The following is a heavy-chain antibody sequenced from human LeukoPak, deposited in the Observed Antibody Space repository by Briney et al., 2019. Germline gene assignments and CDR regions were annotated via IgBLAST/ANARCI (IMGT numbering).Heavy chain of an antibody. CDR3: ARDRERYYATFTGYYGVGAFDI. Sequence: APVKVSCKASGYTFTGDYMHGVRQAPGQWLEWMVCINSNSCRTKCAHKLQGRVIVRRDTSISTAYMELSRLRSDDTAVYYCARDRERYYATFTGYYGVGAFDIWGQGTMATASS. CDR2: INSNSCRT. J-gene: IGHJ3*02. V-gene: IGHV1-2*07. CDR1: GYTFTGDY. D-gene: IGHD3-9*01.